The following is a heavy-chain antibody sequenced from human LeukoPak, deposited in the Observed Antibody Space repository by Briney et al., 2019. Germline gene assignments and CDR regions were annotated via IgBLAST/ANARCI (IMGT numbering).Heavy chain of an antibody. CDR2: IYSGGAT. V-gene: IGHV3-53*01. D-gene: IGHD3-16*01. J-gene: IGHJ4*02. CDR3: ARRAGAYTHPYDY. Sequence: PGGSLRLSCAASGFTVSSNYMSWVRQAPGKGLGWVSVIYSGGATYYTDSVKGRFTISRDNSKNTLYLQMNSLRAEDTAVYYCARRAGAYTHPYDYWGQGTLVTVS. CDR1: GFTVSSNY.